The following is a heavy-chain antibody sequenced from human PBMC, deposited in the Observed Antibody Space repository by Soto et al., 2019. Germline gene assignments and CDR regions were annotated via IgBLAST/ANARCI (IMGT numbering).Heavy chain of an antibody. CDR1: GFTFSSYW. J-gene: IGHJ3*02. CDR2: IKQDGSEK. Sequence: EVQLVESGGGLVQPGGSLRLSCAASGFTFSSYWMSWVRQAPGKGLEWVANIKQDGSEKYYVDSVKGRFTISRDNAKNSLYLQMNSLRAEDTAVYYCARDQALLWFGEFDAFDIWGQGTMVTVSS. CDR3: ARDQALLWFGEFDAFDI. V-gene: IGHV3-7*01. D-gene: IGHD3-10*01.